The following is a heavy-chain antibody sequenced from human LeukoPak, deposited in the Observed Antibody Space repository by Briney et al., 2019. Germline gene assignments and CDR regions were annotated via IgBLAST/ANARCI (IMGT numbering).Heavy chain of an antibody. CDR1: GGSISSYY. Sequence: SETLSLTCTVSGGSISSYYWSWIRQPPGKGLEWIGYIYYSGSTNYNPSLRSRVSISIDTSKNEFSLSLTSVTAADTAVYYCARHVGLGSSSSRFDYWGQGTLVTVSS. CDR3: ARHVGLGSSSSRFDY. J-gene: IGHJ4*02. V-gene: IGHV4-59*08. D-gene: IGHD6-6*01. CDR2: IYYSGST.